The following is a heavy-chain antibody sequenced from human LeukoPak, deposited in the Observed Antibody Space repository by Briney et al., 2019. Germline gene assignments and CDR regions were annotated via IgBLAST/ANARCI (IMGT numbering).Heavy chain of an antibody. D-gene: IGHD3-22*01. CDR3: ARDSDYYDRSGYKY. CDR1: GFTFRSFA. V-gene: IGHV3-30*01. CDR2: ISYDGSKK. Sequence: PGGSLRLSCAASGFTFRSFAMHWVRQAPGKGLDWVAVISYDGSKKYYADPVKGRFTISRDNSKNTLYLQMNSLRAEDTAVYYCARDSDYYDRSGYKYWGQGTLVTVSS. J-gene: IGHJ4*02.